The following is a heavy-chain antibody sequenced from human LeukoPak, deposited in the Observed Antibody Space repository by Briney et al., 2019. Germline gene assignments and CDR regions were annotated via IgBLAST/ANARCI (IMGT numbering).Heavy chain of an antibody. J-gene: IGHJ5*02. D-gene: IGHD2-2*01. CDR1: GFTFSSYW. Sequence: GGSLRLSCAASGFTFSSYWMHWVRQAPGKGLVWVSRINSDGSSTSYADSVKGRFTISRDNAKNTLYLQMNSLRAEDTAVYYCARDGVPAARGAYNWFDPWGQGTLVTVSS. CDR2: INSDGSST. CDR3: ARDGVPAARGAYNWFDP. V-gene: IGHV3-74*01.